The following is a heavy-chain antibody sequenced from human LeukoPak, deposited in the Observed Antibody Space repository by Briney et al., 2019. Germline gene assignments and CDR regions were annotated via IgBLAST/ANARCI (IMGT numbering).Heavy chain of an antibody. D-gene: IGHD1-1*01. CDR2: IYHSGSP. CDR1: GDSISIAYW. V-gene: IGHV4-4*02. Sequence: SETLSLTCTVSGDSISIAYWWTWVRQPPGKGLEWIGEIYHSGSPNYNPSLKSRVTISIDKSENQFSLNLSFVTAADTAVYYCTRVPTGTTGPAGYWGQGTLVTVSS. CDR3: TRVPTGTTGPAGY. J-gene: IGHJ4*02.